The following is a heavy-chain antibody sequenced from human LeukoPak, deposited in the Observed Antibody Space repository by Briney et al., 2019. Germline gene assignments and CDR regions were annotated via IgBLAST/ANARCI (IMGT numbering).Heavy chain of an antibody. D-gene: IGHD4-17*01. Sequence: SETLSLTCTVSGGPISSYYWSWIRQPAGMGPEWIGRIYSNGRASYNPSLQSRVTMSVDTSKNQFSLKLSSVTAADTAVYYCARGNVDGDYYFDYWGQGTLVTVSS. CDR2: IYSNGRA. V-gene: IGHV4-4*07. CDR3: ARGNVDGDYYFDY. CDR1: GGPISSYY. J-gene: IGHJ4*02.